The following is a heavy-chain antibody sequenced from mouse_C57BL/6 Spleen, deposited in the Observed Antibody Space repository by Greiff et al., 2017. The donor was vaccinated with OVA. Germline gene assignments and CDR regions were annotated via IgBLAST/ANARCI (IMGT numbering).Heavy chain of an antibody. CDR3: TRPPVVADYYAMDY. Sequence: QVQLQQSGAELVRPGASVTLSCKASGYTFTDYEMHWVKQTPVHGLEWIGAIDPETGGTAYNQKFKGKAILTADKSSSTAYMELRSLTSEDSAVYYCTRPPVVADYYAMDYWGKGPSVTVSS. V-gene: IGHV1-15*01. D-gene: IGHD1-1*01. J-gene: IGHJ4*01. CDR2: IDPETGGT. CDR1: GYTFTDYE.